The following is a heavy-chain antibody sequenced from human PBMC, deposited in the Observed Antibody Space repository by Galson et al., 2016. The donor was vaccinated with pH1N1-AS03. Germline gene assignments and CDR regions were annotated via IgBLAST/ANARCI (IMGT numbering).Heavy chain of an antibody. CDR2: ISASGSSL. J-gene: IGHJ4*02. CDR3: AKEGSARPPHMTPFDFDY. CDR1: GLTFGDYA. Sequence: SLRLSCAASGLTFGDYAMTWVRQTPGEGLEWVSAISASGSSLYYADSVKGRFTISRDNSKNTLYPQLNSLRADDTAVYYCAKEGSARPPHMTPFDFDYWGQGTLVTVSS. D-gene: IGHD2-21*01. V-gene: IGHV3-23*01.